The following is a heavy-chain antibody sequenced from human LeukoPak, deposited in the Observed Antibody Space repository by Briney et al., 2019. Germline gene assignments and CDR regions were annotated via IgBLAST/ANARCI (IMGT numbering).Heavy chain of an antibody. D-gene: IGHD2-21*01. CDR3: ARSIFYYYYGIDV. CDR1: GGSISSGDYY. Sequence: SSETLSLTCTVSGGSISSGDYYRSWIRQPPGKALEWIGYIYYSGSIYSNPSLKSRVTISEDTSKNQFSLRLSSVTAADTAVYYCARSIFYYYYGIDVWGQGTTVTVSS. CDR2: IYYSGSI. V-gene: IGHV4-30-4*01. J-gene: IGHJ6*02.